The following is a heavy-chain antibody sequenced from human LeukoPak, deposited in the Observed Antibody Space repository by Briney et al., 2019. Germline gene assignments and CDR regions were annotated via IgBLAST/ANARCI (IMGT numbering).Heavy chain of an antibody. V-gene: IGHV1-18*01. CDR3: AKVENVVVPAAAFDY. J-gene: IGHJ4*02. Sequence: ASVQVSCKASGYTFTNYGISWVRQAPGQGLEWMGWISAYNGNTNYAQKLQGRATMTTDTSTSTAYMELRSLRSDDTAVYYCAKVENVVVPAAAFDYWGQGTLVIVSS. D-gene: IGHD2-2*03. CDR2: ISAYNGNT. CDR1: GYTFTNYG.